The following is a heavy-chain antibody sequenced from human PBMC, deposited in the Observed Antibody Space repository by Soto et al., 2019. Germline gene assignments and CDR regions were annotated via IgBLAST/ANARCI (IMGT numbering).Heavy chain of an antibody. CDR3: AKSSKGGSSWYFPLYY. Sequence: ELQLLESGGGLVQPGGSLRLSCAASGFTFTSYAMTWVRHAPGKGLEWVSFISSGSGGSTSYGDSVKGRFTICRENSRNTLYLQMNSLRAEDTAVYYCAKSSKGGSSWYFPLYYWGQGTLVTGSS. D-gene: IGHD6-13*01. CDR2: ISSGSGGST. CDR1: GFTFTSYA. V-gene: IGHV3-23*01. J-gene: IGHJ4*02.